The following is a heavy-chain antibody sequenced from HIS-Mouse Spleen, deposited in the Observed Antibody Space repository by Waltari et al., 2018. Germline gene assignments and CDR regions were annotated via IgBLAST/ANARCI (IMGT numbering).Heavy chain of an antibody. J-gene: IGHJ4*02. CDR2: INHSGST. V-gene: IGHV4-34*01. D-gene: IGHD1-26*01. CDR1: GGSFSGYY. Sequence: AGLLKLSETLFLTCAVYGGSFSGYYWSWIRQPPGKGLEWIGEINHSGSTNYNPSLKSRVTISVDTSKNQFSLKLSSVTAADTAVYYCARMGPASGSYGDYWGQGTLVTVSS. CDR3: ARMGPASGSYGDY.